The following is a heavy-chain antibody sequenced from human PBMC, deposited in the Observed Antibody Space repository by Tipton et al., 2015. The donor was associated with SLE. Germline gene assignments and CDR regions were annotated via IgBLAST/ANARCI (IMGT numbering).Heavy chain of an antibody. J-gene: IGHJ3*02. CDR3: ARWTATIDAFDI. CDR2: IYYSGST. CDR1: GGSISSGSYY. D-gene: IGHD5-24*01. Sequence: TLSPTCTVSGGSISSGSYYWSWIRQPPGKGLEWIGYIYYSGSTNYNPSLKSRVTISVDTSKNQFSLKLSSVTAADTAVYYCARWTATIDAFDIWGQGTMVTVSS. V-gene: IGHV4-61*01.